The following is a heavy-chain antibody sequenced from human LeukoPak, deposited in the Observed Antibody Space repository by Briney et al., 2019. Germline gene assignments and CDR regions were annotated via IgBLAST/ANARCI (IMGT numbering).Heavy chain of an antibody. CDR2: IYYSGST. V-gene: IGHV4-59*11. CDR1: GGSISSHY. D-gene: IGHD4/OR15-4a*01. CDR3: ARGCSLDY. J-gene: IGHJ4*02. Sequence: SETLSLTCTVSGGSISSHYWSWIRQPPGKGLEWIGYIYYSGSTNYNPSLKSRVTISVDTSKNQFSLKLSSVTAADTAVYYCARGCSLDYWGQGTLVTVSS.